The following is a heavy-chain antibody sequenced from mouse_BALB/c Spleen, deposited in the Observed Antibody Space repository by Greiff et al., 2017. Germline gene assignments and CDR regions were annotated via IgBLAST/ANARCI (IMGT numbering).Heavy chain of an antibody. V-gene: IGHV5-9-4*01. CDR1: GFTFSSYA. CDR2: ISSGGSYT. Sequence: DVHLVESGGGLVKPGGSLKLSCAASGFTFSSYAMSWVRQSPEKRLEWVAKISSGGSYTYYPDTVTGRFTISRDNAKNNLYLEMSSLRSEDTAVYCCARESYYAMDYWGEGTTVTVSS. CDR3: ARESYYAMDY. J-gene: IGHJ4*01.